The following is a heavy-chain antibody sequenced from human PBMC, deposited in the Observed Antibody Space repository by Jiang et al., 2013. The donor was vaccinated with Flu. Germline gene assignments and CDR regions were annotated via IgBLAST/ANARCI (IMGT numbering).Heavy chain of an antibody. CDR3: ARALTWGKYGSNLYYFDY. CDR2: IYSDGSR. Sequence: VQLLESGGGLIRPGGSLRLSCAASGFSVGGDYMGWVRRAPGKGLEWVSVIYSDGSRYYGDSLEGRFTISRDNSKNTLFLQMNTLRVDDTAVYYCARALTWGKYGSNLYYFDYWGQGTLVTVSS. V-gene: IGHV3-53*01. CDR1: GFSVGGDY. D-gene: IGHD7-27*01. J-gene: IGHJ4*02.